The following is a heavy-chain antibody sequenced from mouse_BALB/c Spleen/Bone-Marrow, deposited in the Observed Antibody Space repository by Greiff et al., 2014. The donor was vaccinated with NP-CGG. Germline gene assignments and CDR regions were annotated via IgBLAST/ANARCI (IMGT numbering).Heavy chain of an antibody. CDR1: GYTFTSYI. V-gene: IGHV1-14*01. J-gene: IGHJ2*01. CDR2: INPYNDDP. D-gene: IGHD1-1*01. Sequence: PGPELVKPGASVKMSCKASGYTFTSYIMHWVKQKPGQGLEWIGYINPYNDDPKYNEKFKGKATLTSDKSSSTAYMELGSLTSEDSAVYYCAGEVVATDYFDSWGQGTTLTVSS. CDR3: AGEVVATDYFDS.